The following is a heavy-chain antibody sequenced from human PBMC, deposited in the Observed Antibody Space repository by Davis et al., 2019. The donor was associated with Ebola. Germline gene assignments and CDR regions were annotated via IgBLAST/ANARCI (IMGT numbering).Heavy chain of an antibody. J-gene: IGHJ4*02. Sequence: GESLKISCAVSGFTVSSNHMSWVRQAPGKGLEWVSVIYDQSTAYADAVRGRFTISRDNAKNSLYLQMNSLRAEDTALYYCAKDVYGDYGYFDYWGQGTLVTVSS. CDR2: IYDQST. CDR3: AKDVYGDYGYFDY. CDR1: GFTVSSNH. V-gene: IGHV3-53*05. D-gene: IGHD4-17*01.